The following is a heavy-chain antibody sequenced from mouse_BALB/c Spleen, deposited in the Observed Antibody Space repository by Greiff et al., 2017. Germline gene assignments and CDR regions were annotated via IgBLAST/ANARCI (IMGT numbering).Heavy chain of an antibody. Sequence: DVQLQESGGGLVQPGGSRKLSCAASGFTFSSFGMHWVRQAPEKGLEWVAYISSGSSTIYYADTVKGRFTISRDNPKNTLFLQMTSLRSEDTAMYYCARCGYGNYWYFDVWGAGTTVTVSS. J-gene: IGHJ1*01. CDR1: GFTFSSFG. D-gene: IGHD2-1*01. CDR3: ARCGYGNYWYFDV. V-gene: IGHV5-17*02. CDR2: ISSGSSTI.